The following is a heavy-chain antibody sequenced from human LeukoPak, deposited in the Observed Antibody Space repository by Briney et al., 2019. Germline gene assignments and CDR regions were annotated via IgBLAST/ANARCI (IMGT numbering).Heavy chain of an antibody. CDR1: GFTFSSYS. V-gene: IGHV3-21*01. CDR3: ARGTRFLEWLSEAFDY. J-gene: IGHJ4*02. D-gene: IGHD3-3*01. CDR2: ISSSSSYI. Sequence: GGSLRLSCAASGFTFSSYSMNWVRQAPGKGLEWVSSISSSSSYIYYADSVKGRFTISRDNAKNSLHLQMNSLRAEDTAVYYCARGTRFLEWLSEAFDYWGQGTLVTVSS.